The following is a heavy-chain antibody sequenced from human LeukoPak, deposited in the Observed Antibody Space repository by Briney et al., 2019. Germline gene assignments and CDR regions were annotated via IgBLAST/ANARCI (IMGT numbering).Heavy chain of an antibody. Sequence: SETLSLTCTVSGGSISSYYWSWIRQPPGKGLEWIGYIYYSGSTNYNPSLKSRVTISVDTSKNQFSLKLSSVTAADTAVYYCARGSLLGNYFDYWGQGTLVTVSS. J-gene: IGHJ4*02. CDR1: GGSISSYY. CDR2: IYYSGST. D-gene: IGHD2-15*01. CDR3: ARGSLLGNYFDY. V-gene: IGHV4-59*01.